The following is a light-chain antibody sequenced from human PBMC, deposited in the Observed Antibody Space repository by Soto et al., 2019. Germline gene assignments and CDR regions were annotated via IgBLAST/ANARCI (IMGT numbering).Light chain of an antibody. CDR2: GAS. Sequence: EVVLTQSPGTLSLSPGERATLSCRASPSVSSSYLAWFQQKPGQAPRLLIYGASSRATGIPDRFSGSGSGTDFTLTISRLEPEEFAVYYCQQYGRSPYTFGQGTKLEIK. CDR1: PSVSSSY. V-gene: IGKV3-20*01. CDR3: QQYGRSPYT. J-gene: IGKJ2*01.